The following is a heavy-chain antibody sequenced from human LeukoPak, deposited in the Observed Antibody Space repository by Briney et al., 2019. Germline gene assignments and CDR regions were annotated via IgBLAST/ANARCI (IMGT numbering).Heavy chain of an antibody. CDR2: MKQDGSEG. J-gene: IGHJ4*02. D-gene: IGHD3-10*01. CDR3: ARDRGPNTFDH. Sequence: GGSLRLSCVASGFAFSNYLLGWVCQAPGRGVEWVANMKQDGSEGYYVESVRGRFTISRDNAKNSLYLQMNSLRVEDTGVYYCARDRGPNTFDHWGQGTLVTVSS. CDR1: GFAFSNYL. V-gene: IGHV3-7*01.